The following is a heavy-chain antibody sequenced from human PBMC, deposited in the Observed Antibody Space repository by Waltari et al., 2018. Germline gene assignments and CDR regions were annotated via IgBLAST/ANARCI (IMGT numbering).Heavy chain of an antibody. D-gene: IGHD2-15*01. CDR2: SHRSGRT. J-gene: IGHJ4*02. Sequence: QLQLQESGTGLVKPSGTLSLTCTVSGDSMSSNNWWSWVRQPPEKGLEWIGQSHRSGRTNYNPSLESRVSISLDTANKQLSLKVTSTTAADTAVYYCARDRGRGLYLDSWGQGILVTVSP. V-gene: IGHV4-4*02. CDR3: ARDRGRGLYLDS. CDR1: GDSMSSNNW.